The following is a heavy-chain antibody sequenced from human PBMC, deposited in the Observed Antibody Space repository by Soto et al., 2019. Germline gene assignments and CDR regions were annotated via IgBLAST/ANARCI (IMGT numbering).Heavy chain of an antibody. V-gene: IGHV6-1*01. D-gene: IGHD3-22*01. J-gene: IGHJ4*02. Sequence: KKYPSRGLEWLGRAYYRSKWYNDYAVSVKSRITINPDTSKNQFSLQLNSVTPEDTAVYYCARGTRYYDSGFDYWGQGTLVTSPQ. CDR3: ARGTRYYDSGFDY. CDR2: AYYRSKWYN.